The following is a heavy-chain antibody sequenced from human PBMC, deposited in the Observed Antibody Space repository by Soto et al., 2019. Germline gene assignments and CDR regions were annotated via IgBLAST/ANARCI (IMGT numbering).Heavy chain of an antibody. CDR2: IYHSGTT. CDR3: ARDRGYGVYFEY. Sequence: SETLSLTCTVSGGSIDSDFWSWIRQPPGRGLEWIGYIYHSGTTNYNPSLKSRVTISIDPSKNHFSLKLTSVTAADTAVYYCARDRGYGVYFEYWGRGTLVTVSS. V-gene: IGHV4-59*01. J-gene: IGHJ4*02. CDR1: GGSIDSDF. D-gene: IGHD4-17*01.